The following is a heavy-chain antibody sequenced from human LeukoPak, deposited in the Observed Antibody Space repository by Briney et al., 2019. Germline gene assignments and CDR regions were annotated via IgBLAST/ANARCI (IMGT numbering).Heavy chain of an antibody. CDR3: ARALDRSYYYVYLS. Sequence: ASVKVSCKASGYTFTDFDINWVRQAPGRGLEWMGWMNPNSGNTVYAQKFQGRVTMTRDTSVNTARMELTSLTSEDTAVYCCARALDRSYYYVYLSWGQGTVISVSS. J-gene: IGHJ4*02. V-gene: IGHV1-8*01. CDR1: GYTFTDFD. D-gene: IGHD3-16*01. CDR2: MNPNSGNT.